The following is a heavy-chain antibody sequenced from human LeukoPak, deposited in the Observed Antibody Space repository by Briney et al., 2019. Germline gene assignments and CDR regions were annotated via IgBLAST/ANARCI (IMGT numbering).Heavy chain of an antibody. CDR3: AKESGYSSGWDYFDS. CDR2: MDTSGSYI. V-gene: IGHV3-23*01. CDR1: GFIFSNFD. D-gene: IGHD3-10*01. Sequence: GGSLRLSCAASGFIFSNFDMNWVRQAPGKGLEWVSAMDTSGSYIYYADSVKGRFTISRDNSKNTLFLQMNSLKVEDTAIYCCAKESGYSSGWDYFDSWGQGTLVTVSS. J-gene: IGHJ4*02.